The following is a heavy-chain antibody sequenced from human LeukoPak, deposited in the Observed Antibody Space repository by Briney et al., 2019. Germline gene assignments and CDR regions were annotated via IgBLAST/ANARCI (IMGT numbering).Heavy chain of an antibody. CDR1: GFTFSSYG. CDR2: ISYDGSNK. Sequence: PGRSLRLSCVASGFTFSSYGIHWVRQAPGKGLEWVAVISYDGSNKYYSDSVKGRFTISRDNSKNTLYLQMNSLRAENTAVYYCAKDPSMRWLQFSYFYYWGERTLVTVSS. V-gene: IGHV3-30*18. J-gene: IGHJ4*02. D-gene: IGHD5-24*01. CDR3: AKDPSMRWLQFSYFYY.